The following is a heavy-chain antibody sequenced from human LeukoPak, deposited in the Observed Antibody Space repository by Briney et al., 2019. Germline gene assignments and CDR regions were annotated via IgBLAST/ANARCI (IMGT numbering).Heavy chain of an antibody. V-gene: IGHV4-34*01. CDR1: GGSFSGYY. CDR2: INHSGST. D-gene: IGHD3-9*01. J-gene: IGHJ4*02. Sequence: SETLSLTCAVYGGSFSGYYWSWIRQPPGKGLEWIGEINHSGSTNYNPSLKSRVTISVDTSKNQFSLKLSSVTAADTAVYYCARGGVRIRYFDWLSTTIYYFDYWGQGTLVTVSS. CDR3: ARGGVRIRYFDWLSTTIYYFDY.